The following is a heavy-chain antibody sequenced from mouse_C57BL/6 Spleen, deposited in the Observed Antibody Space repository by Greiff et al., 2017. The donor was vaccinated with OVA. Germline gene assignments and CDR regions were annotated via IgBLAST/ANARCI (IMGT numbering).Heavy chain of an antibody. V-gene: IGHV1-59*01. CDR3: AREPPPLYYYGSSYGAY. J-gene: IGHJ3*01. Sequence: VQLQQPGAELVRPGTSVKLSCKASGYTFTSYWMHWVKQRPGQGLEWIGVIDPSDSYTNYNQKFKGKATLTVDTSSSTAYMQLSSLTSEDSAVYYCAREPPPLYYYGSSYGAYWGQGTLVTVSA. D-gene: IGHD1-1*01. CDR2: IDPSDSYT. CDR1: GYTFTSYW.